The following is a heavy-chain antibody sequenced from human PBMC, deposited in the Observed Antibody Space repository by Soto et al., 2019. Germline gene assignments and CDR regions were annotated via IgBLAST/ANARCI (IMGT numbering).Heavy chain of an antibody. D-gene: IGHD3-16*02. V-gene: IGHV4-59*11. Sequence: PSETLSLTCSVSGGSIRRHYWSWIRQPPGKGLEWIGYMYDSGSTNYNPSHKSRVTISVDTSKNQFSLKLSSVTAADTAVYYCAREGYNYGMDVWGQGTTVTVS. CDR1: GGSIRRHY. CDR3: AREGYNYGMDV. CDR2: MYDSGST. J-gene: IGHJ6*02.